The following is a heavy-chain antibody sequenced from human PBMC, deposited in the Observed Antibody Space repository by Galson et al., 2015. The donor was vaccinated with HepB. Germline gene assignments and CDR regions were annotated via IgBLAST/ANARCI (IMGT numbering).Heavy chain of an antibody. J-gene: IGHJ4*02. CDR1: GFTFSSHS. V-gene: IGHV3-48*02. CDR3: ARDASPTTDAWYYFDY. D-gene: IGHD1-1*01. Sequence: SLRLSYAASGFTFSSHSMNWVRQAPGKGLEWIAYISSSGNNIYYADSVKGRFSISRDNANNALYLQMDSLGDDDTAVYYCARDASPTTDAWYYFDYWGQGTLVTVSS. CDR2: ISSSGNNI.